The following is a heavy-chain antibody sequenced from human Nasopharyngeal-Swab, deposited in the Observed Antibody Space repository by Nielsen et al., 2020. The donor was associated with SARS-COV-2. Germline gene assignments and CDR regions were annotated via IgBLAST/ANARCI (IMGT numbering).Heavy chain of an antibody. CDR1: GGSISSSNW. CDR3: ARDITIFGVVIGFDY. D-gene: IGHD3-3*01. CDR2: IYHSGST. Sequence: SETLSLTCAVSGGSISSSNWWSCVRQPPGKGLEWIGEIYHSGSTNYNPSLKSRVTISVDKSKNQFSLKLSSVTAADTAVYYCARDITIFGVVIGFDYWGQGTLVTVSS. V-gene: IGHV4-4*02. J-gene: IGHJ4*02.